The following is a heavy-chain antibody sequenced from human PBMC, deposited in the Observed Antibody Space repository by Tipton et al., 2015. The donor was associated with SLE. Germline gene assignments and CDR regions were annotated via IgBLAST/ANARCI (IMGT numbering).Heavy chain of an antibody. CDR2: IYYSGST. D-gene: IGHD1-14*01. Sequence: TLSLTCAVYGGSFSGYYWSWIRQPPGKGLEWIGSIYYSGSTYYNPSLKSRVTISVDTSKNQFSLKLSSVTAADTAVYYCARHDPESPFDYWGQGTLVTVSS. J-gene: IGHJ4*02. V-gene: IGHV4-34*01. CDR1: GGSFSGYY. CDR3: ARHDPESPFDY.